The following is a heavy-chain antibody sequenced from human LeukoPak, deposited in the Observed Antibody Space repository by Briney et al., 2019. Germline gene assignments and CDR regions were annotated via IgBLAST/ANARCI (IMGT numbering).Heavy chain of an antibody. CDR1: GYSFSTYT. J-gene: IGHJ4*02. D-gene: IGHD5-24*01. CDR3: AREIDRDDYNRFFDY. Sequence: ASVKVSCKASGYSFSTYTMNWVRQAPGQRLEWMGWINAGNGNTKYSQKFQGRVTITRDTSASTAYMEMRSLRSEDTAVYYCAREIDRDDYNRFFDYWGQGILVTVSS. V-gene: IGHV1-3*01. CDR2: INAGNGNT.